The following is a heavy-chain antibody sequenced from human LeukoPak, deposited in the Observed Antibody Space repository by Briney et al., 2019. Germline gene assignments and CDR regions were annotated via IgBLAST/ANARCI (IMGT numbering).Heavy chain of an antibody. Sequence: SETLSLTCTVSGGSISSYYWSWIRQPAGKGLEWIGRIYTSGSTNYNPSLKSRVTISVDTSKNQCSLKLSPVTAADTAVYSRARSHCSSTSCYPFDPWGQGTLVTVSS. J-gene: IGHJ5*02. CDR2: IYTSGST. D-gene: IGHD2-2*01. CDR1: GGSISSYY. CDR3: ARSHCSSTSCYPFDP. V-gene: IGHV4-4*07.